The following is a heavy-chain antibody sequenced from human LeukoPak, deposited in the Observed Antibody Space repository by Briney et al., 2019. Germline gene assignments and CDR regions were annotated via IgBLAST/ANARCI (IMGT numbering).Heavy chain of an antibody. D-gene: IGHD5-18*01. CDR1: GFTFSSYR. CDR2: ISSSSSTI. Sequence: PGGSLRLSCAASGFTFSSYRMIWVRQTPGKGLEWVSSISSSSSTINYADSMRGRFTVSRDNAKNSLYLQMNSLRAEDTAVYYCARGTDTAMVTGGYNWFDPWGQGTLVTVSS. J-gene: IGHJ5*02. CDR3: ARGTDTAMVTGGYNWFDP. V-gene: IGHV3-48*04.